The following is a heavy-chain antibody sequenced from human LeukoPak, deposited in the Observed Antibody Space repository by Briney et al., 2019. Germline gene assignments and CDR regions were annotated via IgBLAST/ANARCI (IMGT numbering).Heavy chain of an antibody. J-gene: IGHJ6*04. CDR1: GFTFSSYS. CDR2: VSNSGDYI. V-gene: IGHV3-21*06. CDR3: AELGITMIGGV. Sequence: GGSLRLSCVASGFTFSSYSMNWVRQAPGKGLEWVSSVSNSGDYIHYADSVKGRFTISRDNSKNSLYLQMNSLRAEDTAVYYCAELGITMIGGVWGKGTTVTISS. D-gene: IGHD3-10*02.